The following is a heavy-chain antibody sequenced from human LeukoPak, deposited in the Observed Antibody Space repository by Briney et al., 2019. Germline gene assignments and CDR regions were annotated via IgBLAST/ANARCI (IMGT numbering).Heavy chain of an antibody. CDR2: IKQDGSEK. CDR1: GFTFSSHW. J-gene: IGHJ4*02. CDR3: AREFNHGGYFDY. Sequence: PGGSLRLSCAASGFTFSSHWMSWVRQAPGKGLEWVANIKQDGSEKYYVDSVKGRFTISRDNAKNSLYLQMNSLRAEDTAVYYCAREFNHGGYFDYWGQGTLVTVSS. D-gene: IGHD1-14*01. V-gene: IGHV3-7*01.